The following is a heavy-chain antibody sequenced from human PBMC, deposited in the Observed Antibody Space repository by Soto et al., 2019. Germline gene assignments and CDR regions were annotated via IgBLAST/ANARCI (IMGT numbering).Heavy chain of an antibody. V-gene: IGHV3-23*01. CDR1: GFIFSSYA. Sequence: DVQLLETGGGLVQPGESLRLSCTASGFIFSSYAMTWVRQAPGRSLERVAKIGGGGGSTFYADSVKGRFTISRDNSKNNLYLQMSSLREYDTAVYFCAKAAMYSSPFDSWGQGALVTVSS. CDR2: IGGGGGST. J-gene: IGHJ4*02. D-gene: IGHD2-21*01. CDR3: AKAAMYSSPFDS.